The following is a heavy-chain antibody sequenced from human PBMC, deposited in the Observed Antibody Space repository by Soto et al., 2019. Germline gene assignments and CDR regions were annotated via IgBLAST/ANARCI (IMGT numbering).Heavy chain of an antibody. J-gene: IGHJ6*02. D-gene: IGHD3-3*01. CDR2: IYYSGST. Sequence: TLSLTCTVSGGSIRSGGYYWSGIRKEQGTGLGWIRYIYYSGSTYYNPSLQSRVTISVDTSKNQFSLKLSSVTAADTAVYYCARDGRYDFWSGSGLGNYYYGMDVWGQGTTVTVSS. V-gene: IGHV4-31*03. CDR3: ARDGRYDFWSGSGLGNYYYGMDV. CDR1: GGSIRSGGYY.